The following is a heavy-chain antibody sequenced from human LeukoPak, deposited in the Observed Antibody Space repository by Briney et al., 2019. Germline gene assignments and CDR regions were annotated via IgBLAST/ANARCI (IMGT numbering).Heavy chain of an antibody. V-gene: IGHV4-39*07. CDR2: IYYIGST. D-gene: IGHD3-10*01. CDR3: ARDRLLWFGELDF. Sequence: SETLSLTCTVSGDSIRSSPYYWGWVRQPPGKGLEWIGSIYYIGSTHYNPSLKRRVTISVDMSKNQISLKLSSVTAADTAVYYCARDRLLWFGELDFWGQGTLVIVSS. CDR1: GDSIRSSPYY. J-gene: IGHJ4*02.